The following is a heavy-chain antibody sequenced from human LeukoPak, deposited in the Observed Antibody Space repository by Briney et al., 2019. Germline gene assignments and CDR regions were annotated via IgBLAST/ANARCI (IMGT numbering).Heavy chain of an antibody. Sequence: SETLSLTCTVSSGFSTHYYWNWIRQPPGKALEWIGCVSDTGRTTYNPSLKSRLTISVDTSKRQFSLTLTSLTAADTAVYYCTKGYYGPFDVWGQGILVTVSS. J-gene: IGHJ4*02. CDR1: SGFSTHYY. V-gene: IGHV4-59*01. CDR2: VSDTGRT. D-gene: IGHD3-16*01. CDR3: TKGYYGPFDV.